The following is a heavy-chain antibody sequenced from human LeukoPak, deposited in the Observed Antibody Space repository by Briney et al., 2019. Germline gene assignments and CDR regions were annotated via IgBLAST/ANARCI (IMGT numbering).Heavy chain of an antibody. Sequence: ASVKVSGKVSGYTLTELSMHWVRQAPGKGLEWMGGFDPEDGETIYAQKFQGRVTMTEDTSTDTAYMELSSLRSEDTAVYYCATRSAVAGKNWFDPWGQGTLVTVSS. CDR1: GYTLTELS. J-gene: IGHJ5*02. CDR3: ATRSAVAGKNWFDP. CDR2: FDPEDGET. D-gene: IGHD6-13*01. V-gene: IGHV1-24*01.